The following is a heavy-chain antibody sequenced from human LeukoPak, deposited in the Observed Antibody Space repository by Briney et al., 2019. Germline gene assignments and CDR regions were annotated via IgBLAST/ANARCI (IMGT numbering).Heavy chain of an antibody. CDR3: ARDSSDFGDALDI. CDR2: IYTGGRT. J-gene: IGHJ3*02. Sequence: GGSLRLSCAVSGFIVSDYYMYWVRQAPGKSLEWVSVIYTGGRTLYADSVRGRATISRDSPKNTLYLQMDSLRAEDTAVYYCARDSSDFGDALDIWGQGTIVTVSS. CDR1: GFIVSDYY. D-gene: IGHD3-3*01. V-gene: IGHV3-53*01.